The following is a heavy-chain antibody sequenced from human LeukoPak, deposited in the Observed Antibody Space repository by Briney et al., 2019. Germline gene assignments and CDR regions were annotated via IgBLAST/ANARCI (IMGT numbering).Heavy chain of an antibody. CDR1: GGSISSGSYY. D-gene: IGHD1-20*01. V-gene: IGHV4-61*02. CDR3: ARAGITGIHFDY. CDR2: TYTSGST. J-gene: IGHJ4*02. Sequence: SQTLSLTCTVSGGSISSGSYYWSWIRQPAGKGLEWIGRTYTSGSTNYNPSLKSRVTISVDTSKNQFSLKLSSVTAADTAVYYCARAGITGIHFDYWGQGTLVTVSS.